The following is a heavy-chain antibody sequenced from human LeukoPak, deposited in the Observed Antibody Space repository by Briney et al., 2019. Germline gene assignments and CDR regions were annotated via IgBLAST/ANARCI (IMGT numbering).Heavy chain of an antibody. CDR2: INSDGSSI. CDR1: GFTVSSIY. CDR3: ARGTISWGLYSGHEWYFDY. D-gene: IGHD5-12*01. Sequence: PGGSLRLSCAASGFTVSSIYMSWVRQAPGKGLVWVSRINSDGSSIRYADSVKGRFTISRDNAKSTLYLQMNTLRAEDTAVYYCARGTISWGLYSGHEWYFDYWGQGTLVTVSS. J-gene: IGHJ4*02. V-gene: IGHV3-74*01.